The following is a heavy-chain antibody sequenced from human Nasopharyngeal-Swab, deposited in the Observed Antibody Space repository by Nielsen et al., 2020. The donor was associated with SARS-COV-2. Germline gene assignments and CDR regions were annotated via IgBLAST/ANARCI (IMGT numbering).Heavy chain of an antibody. CDR2: ISAYNGNT. D-gene: IGHD5-18*01. CDR3: ARKEATAMEELYYYGMDV. Sequence: ASVKVSCKASGYTFTSYGISWVRQAPGQGLEWMGWISAYNGNTNYAQKFQGRVTMTRDTSISTAYMELSRLRSDDTAVYYCARKEATAMEELYYYGMDVWGQGTTVTVPS. V-gene: IGHV1-18*04. J-gene: IGHJ6*02. CDR1: GYTFTSYG.